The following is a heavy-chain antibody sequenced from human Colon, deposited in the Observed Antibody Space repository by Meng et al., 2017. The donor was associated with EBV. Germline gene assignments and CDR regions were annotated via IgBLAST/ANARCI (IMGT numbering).Heavy chain of an antibody. V-gene: IGHV1-46*02. D-gene: IGHD1-26*01. CDR2: INPSGGSS. CDR1: GYTFNTYD. CDR3: ARVSKGGSYRFDP. Sequence: QRVQSGGGGKKPGASVRCSCTASGYTFNTYDMHWVRQAPGQGLEWMGVINPSGGSSIYAQRFQGRVTMTSDTSTTTVYMDLSSLRSEDTAVYYCARVSKGGSYRFDPWGQGTLVTVSS. J-gene: IGHJ5*02.